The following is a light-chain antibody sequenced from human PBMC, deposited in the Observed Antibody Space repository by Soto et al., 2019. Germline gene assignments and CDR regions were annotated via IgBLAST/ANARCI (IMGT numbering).Light chain of an antibody. Sequence: QSALTQPASVSGSPGQSITISCTGTSSDVGGFDYVSWYQQHPGKAPKLMIYEVSNRPSGVSNRFSGSKSGNTASLTISGLQADDEAEYYCSSYTTYSRLVVFVGGTQLTVL. CDR1: SSDVGGFDY. CDR3: SSYTTYSRLVV. J-gene: IGLJ2*01. V-gene: IGLV2-14*01. CDR2: EVS.